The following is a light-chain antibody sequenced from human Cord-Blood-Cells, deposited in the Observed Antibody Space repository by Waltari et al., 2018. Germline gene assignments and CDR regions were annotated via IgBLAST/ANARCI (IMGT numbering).Light chain of an antibody. J-gene: IGLJ2*01. CDR2: EDS. V-gene: IGLV2-23*01. Sequence: QSALTQPASVSGSPGQSITNSCTGTSSDVGSYNLVSWYQQHPGKATKLMIYEDSKRPSGVSNRFSGSKSGNTASLTISGLQAEDEADYYCCSYAGSSTLVFGGGTKLTVL. CDR3: CSYAGSSTLV. CDR1: SSDVGSYNL.